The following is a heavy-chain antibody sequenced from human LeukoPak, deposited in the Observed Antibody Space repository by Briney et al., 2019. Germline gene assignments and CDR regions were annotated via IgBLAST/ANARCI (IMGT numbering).Heavy chain of an antibody. D-gene: IGHD1-1*01. V-gene: IGHV3-49*03. CDR3: TRDRGAYNLYDY. Sequence: GGSLRLSCTASGFTFGDYAMSWIRQAPGKGLEWVGFIRSKAYGETADYAASVKGRFTISRDDSKAIAYLQMNSLKTEDTAVYHCTRDRGAYNLYDYWGQGTLVTASS. CDR1: GFTFGDYA. J-gene: IGHJ4*02. CDR2: IRSKAYGETA.